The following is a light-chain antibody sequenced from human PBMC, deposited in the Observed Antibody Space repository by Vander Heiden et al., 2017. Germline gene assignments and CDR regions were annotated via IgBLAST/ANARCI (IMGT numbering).Light chain of an antibody. CDR3: QHYNTYSYT. Sequence: DIQITQTPSTLSAAVADRATITSWASQSVSSRLAWYQQKPGEAPTLLIYKASNLGSGVPSRFSGSGSGTEFTLTISSLQPDDSATYAGQHYNTYSYTFGQGTKLEIK. J-gene: IGKJ2*01. CDR1: QSVSSR. V-gene: IGKV1-5*03. CDR2: KAS.